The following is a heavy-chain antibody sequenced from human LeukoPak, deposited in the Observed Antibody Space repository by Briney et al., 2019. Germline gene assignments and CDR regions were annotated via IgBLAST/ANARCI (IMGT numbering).Heavy chain of an antibody. V-gene: IGHV4-59*08. D-gene: IGHD2-21*02. Sequence: SETLSLTCTVSGGSIGNYYWNWLRQPPGKGPEWIGYIYYSGSTNYNPSLKSRVSISVDTSRIQFSLRLDSVTATDTAVYYCTAGFSSYYFNYWGQGTLVTVSS. J-gene: IGHJ4*02. CDR1: GGSIGNYY. CDR2: IYYSGST. CDR3: TAGFSSYYFNY.